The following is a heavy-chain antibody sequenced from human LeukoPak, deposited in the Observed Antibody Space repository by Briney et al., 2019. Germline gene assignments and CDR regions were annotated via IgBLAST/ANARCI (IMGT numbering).Heavy chain of an antibody. Sequence: ASVKVSCKASGYTFTSYAMHWVRQAPGQRLEWMGWINAGNGNTKYSQKFQGRVTITRDTSASTAYMEPSSLRSEDTAVYYCARGVYYDSSGYYFDYWGQGTLVTVSS. D-gene: IGHD3-22*01. CDR1: GYTFTSYA. J-gene: IGHJ4*02. V-gene: IGHV1-3*01. CDR3: ARGVYYDSSGYYFDY. CDR2: INAGNGNT.